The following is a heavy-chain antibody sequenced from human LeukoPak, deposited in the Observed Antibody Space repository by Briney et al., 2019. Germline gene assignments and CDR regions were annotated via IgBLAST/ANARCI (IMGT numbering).Heavy chain of an antibody. J-gene: IGHJ4*02. CDR1: GFTFGTYW. V-gene: IGHV3-7*01. CDR2: INGDGSEK. CDR3: ARARYCSSGNCYKDY. D-gene: IGHD2-15*01. Sequence: GGSLRLSCAASGFTFGTYWMSWVRQAPGKGLEWVANINGDGSEKYFAGSVKGRFTISRDNARNSLFLQTNSLRAEDTAVYYCARARYCSSGNCYKDYWGQGSLVTVSS.